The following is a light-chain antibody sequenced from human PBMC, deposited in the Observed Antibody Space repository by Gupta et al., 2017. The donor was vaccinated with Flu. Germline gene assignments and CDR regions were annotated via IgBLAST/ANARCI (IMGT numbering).Light chain of an antibody. CDR2: EVS. Sequence: QSALTQPASVSGSPGQSITISCTGTSSDVGGCNCVSWYQQHPGKAPKLMIYEVSNRPSGVSNRFSGSKSGNTASLTISGLQAEDEADYYCSSYTSSSTRVFGTGSNVTVL. CDR1: SSDVGGCNC. J-gene: IGLJ1*01. V-gene: IGLV2-14*01. CDR3: SSYTSSSTRV.